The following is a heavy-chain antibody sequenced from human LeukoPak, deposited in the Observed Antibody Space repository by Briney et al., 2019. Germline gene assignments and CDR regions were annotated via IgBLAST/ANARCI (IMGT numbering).Heavy chain of an antibody. Sequence: SETLSLTCTVSGGSISSSSYYWGWIRQPPGKGLEWIGSIYYSGSTYYNPSLKSRVTISVDTSKNQFSLKLSSVTAADTAVYYCTRDHYDFWSGYFPGHFDYWGQGTLVTVSS. CDR2: IYYSGST. J-gene: IGHJ4*02. D-gene: IGHD3-3*01. CDR1: GGSISSSSYY. V-gene: IGHV4-39*07. CDR3: TRDHYDFWSGYFPGHFDY.